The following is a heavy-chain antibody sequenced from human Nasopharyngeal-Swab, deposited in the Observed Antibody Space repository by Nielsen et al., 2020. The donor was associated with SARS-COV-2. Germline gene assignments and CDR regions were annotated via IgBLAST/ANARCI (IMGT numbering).Heavy chain of an antibody. Sequence: GGSLRLSCAASGFTFSSHEMNWVRQAPGKGLEWVSYISASGATMSYADSVKGRFAISRDNANNSLFLQMNSLRAEDTAVYYCAREPYNFWTGYPSDAFDFWGQGAVATVSS. D-gene: IGHD3/OR15-3a*01. J-gene: IGHJ3*01. V-gene: IGHV3-48*03. CDR3: AREPYNFWTGYPSDAFDF. CDR2: ISASGATM. CDR1: GFTFSSHE.